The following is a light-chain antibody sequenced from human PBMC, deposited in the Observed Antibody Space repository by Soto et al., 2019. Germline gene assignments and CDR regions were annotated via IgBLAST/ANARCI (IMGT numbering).Light chain of an antibody. J-gene: IGLJ2*01. V-gene: IGLV2-8*01. CDR2: DVT. CDR3: SSYAGGNNVI. Sequence: QSVLTQPPSASGSPGQSVTICCTGTSSDVGGYNYVSWYQQHPGKAPKLMIYDVTKRPAGVPDRFSGSKSCNTASLTVSGLQAEDEADYYCSSYAGGNNVIFGGGTKLTVL. CDR1: SSDVGGYNY.